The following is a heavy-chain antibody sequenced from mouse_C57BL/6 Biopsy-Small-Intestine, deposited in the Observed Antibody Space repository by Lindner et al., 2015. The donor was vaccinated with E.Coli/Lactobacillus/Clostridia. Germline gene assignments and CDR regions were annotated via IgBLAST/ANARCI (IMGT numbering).Heavy chain of an antibody. CDR2: INSDGGST. CDR1: EYEFPSHD. Sequence: VQLQESGGGLVQPGESLKLSCESNEYEFPSHDMSWVRKTPEKRLELVAAINSDGGSTYYPDTMERRFIISRDNTKKTLYPQMSSLRSEDTALYYCARHRAIVTPFFDYWGQGTTLTVSS. CDR3: ARHRAIVTPFFDY. J-gene: IGHJ2*01. D-gene: IGHD2-5*01. V-gene: IGHV5-2*01.